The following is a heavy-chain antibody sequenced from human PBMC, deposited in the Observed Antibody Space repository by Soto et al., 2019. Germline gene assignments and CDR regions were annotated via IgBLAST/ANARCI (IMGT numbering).Heavy chain of an antibody. CDR2: IWYDGSNK. CDR1: GFTFSSYG. V-gene: IGHV3-33*01. Sequence: ESGGGVVQPGRSLRLSCAASGFTFSSYGMHWVRQAPGKGLEWVAVIWYDGSNKYYADSVKGRFTISRDNSKNTLYLQMNSLRAEDTAVYYCARTGGSSWYPDYYYGMDVWGQGTTVTVSS. CDR3: ARTGGSSWYPDYYYGMDV. J-gene: IGHJ6*02. D-gene: IGHD6-13*01.